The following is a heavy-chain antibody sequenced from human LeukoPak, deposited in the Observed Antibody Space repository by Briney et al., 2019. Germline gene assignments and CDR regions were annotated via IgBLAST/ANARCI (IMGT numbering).Heavy chain of an antibody. J-gene: IGHJ5*02. D-gene: IGHD2-2*01. CDR1: GFTFSSYA. V-gene: IGHV3-30-3*01. CDR2: ISYDGSNK. CDR3: AKVNPDIVVVPAALVMRDWFDP. Sequence: GGSLRLSCAASGFTFSSYAMHWVRQAPGKGLEWVAVISYDGSNKYYADSVKGRFTISRDNSKNTLYLQMNSLRAEDTAVYYCAKVNPDIVVVPAALVMRDWFDPWGQGTLVTVSS.